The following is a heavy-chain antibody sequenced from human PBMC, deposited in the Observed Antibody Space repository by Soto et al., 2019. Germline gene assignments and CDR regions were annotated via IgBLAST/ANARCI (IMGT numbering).Heavy chain of an antibody. CDR3: ARFYSSGLYYFDF. CDR2: IYPGDSDT. J-gene: IGHJ4*01. Sequence: PVDSLKISCLGSGYSFTSDWIGWVRQMPGKGLEWIGIIYPGDSDTRYSPSFQGQVTIAADKSINTAYLQWRSLKASGTAMYFCARFYSSGLYYFDFWGHGTLGTVSS. CDR1: GYSFTSDW. D-gene: IGHD6-19*01. V-gene: IGHV5-51*01.